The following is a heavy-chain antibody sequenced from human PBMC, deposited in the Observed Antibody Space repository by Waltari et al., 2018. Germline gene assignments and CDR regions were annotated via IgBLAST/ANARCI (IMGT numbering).Heavy chain of an antibody. J-gene: IGHJ5*02. CDR3: ASGVYDSSGYNIWFDP. D-gene: IGHD3-22*01. V-gene: IGHV4-34*01. CDR2: INHSGST. Sequence: QVQLVESGGGVIQPGRSLRLSCAASGFTFSNHGMHWVRQAPGKGLEWIGEINHSGSTNYNPSLKSRVTISVDTSKNQFSLKLSSVTAADTAVYYCASGVYDSSGYNIWFDPWGQGTLVTVSS. CDR1: GFTFSNHG.